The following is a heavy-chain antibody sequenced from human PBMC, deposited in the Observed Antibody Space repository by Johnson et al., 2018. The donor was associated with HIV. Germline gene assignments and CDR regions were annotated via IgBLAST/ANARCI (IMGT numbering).Heavy chain of an antibody. CDR3: ARMGLTGAFDI. Sequence: VQLVESGGGLVQPGGSLRLSCAASGFAFNNYWMHWVRQAPGKGLVWVSRFNNDGNNTTYADSVKGRFTISRDNAKNTLYLQMDSLRAEDTAVYYCARMGLTGAFDIWGQGTMVTVSS. D-gene: IGHD3-9*01. J-gene: IGHJ3*02. CDR2: FNNDGNNT. CDR1: GFAFNNYW. V-gene: IGHV3-74*01.